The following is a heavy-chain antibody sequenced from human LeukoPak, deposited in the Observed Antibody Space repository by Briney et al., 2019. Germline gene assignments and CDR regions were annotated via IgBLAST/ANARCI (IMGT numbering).Heavy chain of an antibody. D-gene: IGHD2-2*02. V-gene: IGHV3-48*01. CDR3: ARVSLDCSSTSCYSAFDI. CDR1: GFTFSSYS. Sequence: TGGSLRLSCAASGFTFSSYSMNWVRQAPGKGLEWVSYISSSSSTIYYADSVKGRFTISRDNAKNSLYLQMNSLRAEDTAVYYCARVSLDCSSTSCYSAFDIWGQGTMVTVSS. CDR2: ISSSSSTI. J-gene: IGHJ3*02.